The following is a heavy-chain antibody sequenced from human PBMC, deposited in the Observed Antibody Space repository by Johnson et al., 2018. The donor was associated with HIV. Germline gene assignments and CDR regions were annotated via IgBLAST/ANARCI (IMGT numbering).Heavy chain of an antibody. V-gene: IGHV3-66*02. CDR1: GFTFSSYA. Sequence: GFTFSSYAMSWVRQAPGKGLEWVSVIYSGGSTYYADSVKGRFTISRDNSKNTLYLQMNSLRAEDTAVYYCARERGAKTEGDRAFDIWGQGTMVTVSS. D-gene: IGHD3-16*01. CDR2: IYSGGST. J-gene: IGHJ3*02. CDR3: ARERGAKTEGDRAFDI.